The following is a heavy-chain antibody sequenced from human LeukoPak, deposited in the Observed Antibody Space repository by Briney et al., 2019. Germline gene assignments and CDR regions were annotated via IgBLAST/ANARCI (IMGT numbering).Heavy chain of an antibody. V-gene: IGHV4-31*03. CDR2: TYYSGST. CDR3: ARDPITMVRGVKVGYYYYGMDV. Sequence: SETLSLTCTVSGGSISSGGYYWSWIRQHPGKGLEWIGYTYYSGSTYYNPSLKSRVTISVDTSKNQFSLKLSSVTAADTAVYYCARDPITMVRGVKVGYYYYGMDVWGQGTTVTVSS. D-gene: IGHD3-10*01. J-gene: IGHJ6*02. CDR1: GGSISSGGYY.